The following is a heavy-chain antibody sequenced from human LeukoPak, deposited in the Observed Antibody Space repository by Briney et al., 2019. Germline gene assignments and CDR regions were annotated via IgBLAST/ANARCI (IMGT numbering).Heavy chain of an antibody. Sequence: GGSLRLSCAASGFTFSSYWMSWVRQAPGKGLEWVSAISGSGGSTYYADSVKGRFTISRDNSKNTLYLQMNSLRAEDTAVYYCAKDGLAYYDPGRIWGQGTLVTVSS. V-gene: IGHV3-23*01. CDR2: ISGSGGST. CDR3: AKDGLAYYDPGRI. CDR1: GFTFSSYW. D-gene: IGHD3-3*01. J-gene: IGHJ4*02.